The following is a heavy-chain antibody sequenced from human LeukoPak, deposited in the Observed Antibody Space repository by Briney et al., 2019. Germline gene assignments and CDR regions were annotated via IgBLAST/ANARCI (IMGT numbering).Heavy chain of an antibody. D-gene: IGHD6-13*01. Sequence: GESLKISCKGSGYSFTTYWIGWVRQMPGKGLEWMGIIYPGDSKTRYSPSFQGQVTISADKSTKNAYLHWSSLKASDTAMYYCARLDDSRAYYWGQGTLVTASS. V-gene: IGHV5-51*01. J-gene: IGHJ4*02. CDR2: IYPGDSKT. CDR1: GYSFTTYW. CDR3: ARLDDSRAYY.